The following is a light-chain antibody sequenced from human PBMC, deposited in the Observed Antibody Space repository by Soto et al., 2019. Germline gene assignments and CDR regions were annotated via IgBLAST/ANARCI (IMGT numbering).Light chain of an antibody. CDR3: ATWDDKLRGVV. CDR2: SND. Sequence: QSVLTQPPSASGTPGQRVTISCSGSSSNIGATTVNWYQQFPGTAPKLVIYSNDQRPSGVPDRFSDSKSGTSASLAISGLQSADEAEYYCATWDDKLRGVVFGGGTKLNVL. J-gene: IGLJ2*01. CDR1: SSNIGATT. V-gene: IGLV1-44*01.